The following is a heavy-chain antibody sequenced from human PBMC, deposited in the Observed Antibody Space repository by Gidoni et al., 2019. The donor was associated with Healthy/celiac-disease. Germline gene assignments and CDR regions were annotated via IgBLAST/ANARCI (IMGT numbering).Heavy chain of an antibody. D-gene: IGHD3-3*01. CDR2: ISRSSSYK. V-gene: IGHV3-11*05. Sequence: QVQLVESGGGLVKPGGSLRLSCAASGFTFSYYYMSWVRQAPWKGLELVSYISRSSSYKNYADSVKGRFTISRDNAKNSLYLQMNSLRAEDTAVYYCARVGMEWLFLVDYWGQGTLVTVSS. CDR1: GFTFSYYY. J-gene: IGHJ4*02. CDR3: ARVGMEWLFLVDY.